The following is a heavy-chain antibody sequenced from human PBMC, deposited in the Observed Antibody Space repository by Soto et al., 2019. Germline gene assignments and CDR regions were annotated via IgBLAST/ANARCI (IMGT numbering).Heavy chain of an antibody. V-gene: IGHV3-23*01. J-gene: IGHJ4*02. CDR2: ISDNGGST. CDR3: ARGRKYCGPTSYFQYFDY. Sequence: GGSLRLSCTTSGFIFSNYAMNWVRQAPGKGLERVSVISDNGGSTYYADSVKGRFTISRDYSKTTVYLHMDSLRPEDTAVYYCARGRKYCGPTSYFQYFDYWGQGALVTVSS. D-gene: IGHD2-21*01. CDR1: GFIFSNYA.